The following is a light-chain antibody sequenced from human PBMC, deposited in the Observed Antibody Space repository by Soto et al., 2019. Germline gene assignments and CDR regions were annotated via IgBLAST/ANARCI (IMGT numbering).Light chain of an antibody. J-gene: IGLJ2*01. CDR2: ANS. V-gene: IGLV1-40*01. Sequence: QSVLTQPPSVSGAPGQRVTISCTGSSSNIGAGYDVHWYQQLPGTAPKLLIYANSNRPSGVPDRFSGSKAGTSASLAITGLQDEDEADYYCQSYDTRLSVVFGGGTKLTVL. CDR3: QSYDTRLSVV. CDR1: SSNIGAGYD.